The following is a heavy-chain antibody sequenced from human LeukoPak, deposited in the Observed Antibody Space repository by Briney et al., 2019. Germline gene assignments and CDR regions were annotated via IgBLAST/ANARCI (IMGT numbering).Heavy chain of an antibody. CDR3: ARDDYSNYVQAFDI. Sequence: GGSLRLSCAASGFTLSSYAMHWVRQAPGKGLEWVAVISYDGSNKYYADSVKGRFTISRDNSKNTLYLQMNSLRAEDTAVYYCARDDYSNYVQAFDIWGQRTMVTVSS. J-gene: IGHJ3*02. D-gene: IGHD4-11*01. V-gene: IGHV3-30-3*01. CDR2: ISYDGSNK. CDR1: GFTLSSYA.